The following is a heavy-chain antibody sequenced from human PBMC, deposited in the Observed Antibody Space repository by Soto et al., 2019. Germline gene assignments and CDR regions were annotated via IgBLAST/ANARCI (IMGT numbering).Heavy chain of an antibody. CDR3: ARGGYYYENSGQNAYDY. Sequence: PSETLSLTCPVSGGSISSGGYYWSWIRQHPGKGLEWIGYIYYGGSTYYNPSLKSRATISGDTSKNQFPLKLSSVTAADTAVYYCARGGYYYENSGQNAYDYWGQGILVTVSS. V-gene: IGHV4-31*03. CDR2: IYYGGST. CDR1: GGSISSGGYY. D-gene: IGHD3-22*01. J-gene: IGHJ4*01.